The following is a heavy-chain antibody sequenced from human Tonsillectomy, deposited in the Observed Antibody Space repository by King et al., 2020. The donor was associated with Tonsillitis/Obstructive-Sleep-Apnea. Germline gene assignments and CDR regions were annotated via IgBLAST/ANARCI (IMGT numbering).Heavy chain of an antibody. Sequence: VQLVESGGGLVQVGGSLRLSCAASGFTFSSYEMNWIRQAPGKGLEWVSYISSSGSTTYYADSVKGRFTISRDNAKKSLYLQMNSLRAEDTAVYYCARVSGVQLWLDYWGQGTLVTVSS. V-gene: IGHV3-48*03. D-gene: IGHD5-18*01. CDR1: GFTFSSYE. CDR3: ARVSGVQLWLDY. J-gene: IGHJ4*02. CDR2: ISSSGSTT.